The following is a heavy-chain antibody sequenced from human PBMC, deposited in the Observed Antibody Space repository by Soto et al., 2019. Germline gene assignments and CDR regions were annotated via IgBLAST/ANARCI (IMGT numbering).Heavy chain of an antibody. D-gene: IGHD3-3*01. CDR3: ARDGNDDVGSGYYFSGFDP. J-gene: IGHJ5*02. Sequence: GASVKVSCKASGYTFTSYGMSWVRQSHGQGLEWMGWISAYNGNTNYAQKLQGRVTMTTDTSTSTAYMELRSLRSDDTAVYYCARDGNDDVGSGYYFSGFDPWGQGTLVTVSS. CDR1: GYTFTSYG. CDR2: ISAYNGNT. V-gene: IGHV1-18*01.